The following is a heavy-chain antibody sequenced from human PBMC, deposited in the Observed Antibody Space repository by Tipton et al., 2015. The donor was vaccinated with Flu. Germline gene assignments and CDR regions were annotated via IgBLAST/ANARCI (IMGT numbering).Heavy chain of an antibody. CDR1: GFTFSSYA. V-gene: IGHV3-23*01. CDR3: AKQGYSGYVRPLYFDY. J-gene: IGHJ4*02. CDR2: ISGSGGST. Sequence: SLRLSCAASGFTFSSYAMSWVRQAPGKGLEWVSAISGSGGSTYYADSVKGRFTISRDNSKNTLYLQMNSLRAEDTAVYYCAKQGYSGYVRPLYFDYWGQGTLVTVSS. D-gene: IGHD5-12*01.